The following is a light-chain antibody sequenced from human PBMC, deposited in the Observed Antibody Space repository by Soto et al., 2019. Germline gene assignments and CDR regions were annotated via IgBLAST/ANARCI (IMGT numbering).Light chain of an antibody. CDR2: GAS. J-gene: IGKJ5*01. CDR1: QSVSSSY. CDR3: QQYGRSIT. Sequence: EIVLTQSPGTLSLSPGERATLSCRASQSVSSSYLAWYQQKPGQAPRLLIYGASNRATGIPDRFSGSGSGTDFTLTISRLEPEDFAVFYCQQYGRSITFGQGTRLEIK. V-gene: IGKV3-20*01.